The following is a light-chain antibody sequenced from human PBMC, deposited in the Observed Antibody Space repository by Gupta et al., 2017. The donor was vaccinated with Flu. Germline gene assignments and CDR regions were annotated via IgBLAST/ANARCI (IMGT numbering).Light chain of an antibody. CDR1: QGILTY. J-gene: IGKJ1*01. CDR3: QQASAIPST. Sequence: DRVTLTCRASQGILTYVNWYQQKPGKSPKLLLSDATRLQVGVPSRFSGSGSGTDFTLTISSLHPEDFATYFCQQASAIPSTFGQGTRVEI. CDR2: DAT. V-gene: IGKV1-39*01.